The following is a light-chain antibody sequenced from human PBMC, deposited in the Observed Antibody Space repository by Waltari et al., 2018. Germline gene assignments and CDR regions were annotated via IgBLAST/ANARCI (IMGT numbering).Light chain of an antibody. V-gene: IGLV3-21*03. CDR3: QVWDDSSDHVV. J-gene: IGLJ2*01. CDR1: NLGDRT. CDR2: DDS. Sequence: SYVLTQPPSVSVAPGTTAMITRGADNLGDRTGTWYQQRPGQAPVLVVVDDSDRPSGIPERFSGSNSGDTATLTISRVEAGDEADYSCQVWDDSSDHVVFGGGTKLTVL.